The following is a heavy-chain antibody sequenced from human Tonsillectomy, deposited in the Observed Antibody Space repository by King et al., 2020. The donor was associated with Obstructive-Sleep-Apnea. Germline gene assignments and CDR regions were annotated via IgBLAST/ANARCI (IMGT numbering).Heavy chain of an antibody. V-gene: IGHV2-5*02. Sequence: TLKESGPTLVKPTQTLTLTCTLSGFSLSTSGVGVGWIRQPPGKALEWLALIYWDDDKRYSPSLKSRLTITKDTSKNQVVLIMTNMDPVDTATYYCALAGPAEVVLNWFDPWGQGTLVTVSS. J-gene: IGHJ5*02. CDR2: IYWDDDK. CDR3: ALAGPAEVVLNWFDP. CDR1: GFSLSTSGVG. D-gene: IGHD6-13*01.